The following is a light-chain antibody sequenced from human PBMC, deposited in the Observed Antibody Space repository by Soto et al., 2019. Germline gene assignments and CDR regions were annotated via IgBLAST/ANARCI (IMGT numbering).Light chain of an antibody. CDR1: SSNIGSNY. CDR3: AAWDDSLSGVV. V-gene: IGLV1-47*01. Sequence: QSVLTQPPSASGTPGQRVTMSCSGSSSNIGSNYVYWYQQLPGTAPKLLIYRNNQRPSWVPDRFSGSKSGTSASLAISGLRSXXXXDYYCAAWDDSLSGVVFGGGTKLTVL. J-gene: IGLJ2*01. CDR2: RNN.